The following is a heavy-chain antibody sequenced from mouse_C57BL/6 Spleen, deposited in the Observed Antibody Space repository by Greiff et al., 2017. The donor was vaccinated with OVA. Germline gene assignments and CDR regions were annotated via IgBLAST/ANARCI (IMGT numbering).Heavy chain of an antibody. V-gene: IGHV1-55*01. CDR3: ARRASSYFDD. Sequence: QVQLQQSGAELVKPGASVKMSCKASGYTFTSYWITWVKQRPGQGLEWIGDIYPGSGSTNYNEKFKSKATLTVDTSSSTDYMQLSSLTSEDSAVYYCARRASSYFDDGGKGTTLTVSS. J-gene: IGHJ2*01. CDR1: GYTFTSYW. D-gene: IGHD1-1*01. CDR2: IYPGSGST.